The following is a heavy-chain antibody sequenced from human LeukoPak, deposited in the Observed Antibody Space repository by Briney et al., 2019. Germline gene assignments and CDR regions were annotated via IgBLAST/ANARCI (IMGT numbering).Heavy chain of an antibody. V-gene: IGHV3-11*01. CDR2: ISSSGSTI. CDR3: AKDPRRYGDSTFDY. Sequence: GGSLRLSCAASGFTFSDYYMSWIRQAPGKGLEWVSYISSSGSTIYYADSVKGRFTISRDNSKNTLHLQMNSLRAEDTAVYYCAKDPRRYGDSTFDYWGQGTLVTVSS. J-gene: IGHJ4*02. D-gene: IGHD4-17*01. CDR1: GFTFSDYY.